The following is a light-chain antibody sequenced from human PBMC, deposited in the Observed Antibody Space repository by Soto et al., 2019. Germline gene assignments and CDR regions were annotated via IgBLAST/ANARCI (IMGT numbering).Light chain of an antibody. V-gene: IGKV3-20*01. CDR3: QQYGSSPVT. CDR1: QSVSSSY. Sequence: EIVLTQSPGTLSLSPGERATLSCRASQSVSSSYLAWYQQKPGQAPRLLIYGASSRATGIPDRFSGSGSGTDFTLTISRLEPEEFAEYYCQQYGSSPVTVGQGPKVEIK. CDR2: GAS. J-gene: IGKJ1*01.